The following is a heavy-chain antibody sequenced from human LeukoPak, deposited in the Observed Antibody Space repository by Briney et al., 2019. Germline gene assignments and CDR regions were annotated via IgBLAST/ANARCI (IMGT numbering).Heavy chain of an antibody. CDR3: ARDQEGFDY. CDR1: GYTFTNNY. CDR2: IYPRNGST. V-gene: IGHV1-46*01. J-gene: IGHJ4*02. Sequence: ASVKVSCKASGYTFTNNYLHWVRQAPGQGLEWMGMIYPRNGSTSYAQNFQGRVTVTRDTSTTTVHMELRGLRSEDTAVYYCARDQEGFDYWGQGTVVTVSS.